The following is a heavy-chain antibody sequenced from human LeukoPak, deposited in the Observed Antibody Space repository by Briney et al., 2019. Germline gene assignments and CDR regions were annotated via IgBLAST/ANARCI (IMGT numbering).Heavy chain of an antibody. V-gene: IGHV4-34*01. Sequence: PSETLSLTCAVYGGSFSGYYWSWIRQPPGKGLEWIGEINHSGSTNYNPSLKSRVTISVDTFKNQFSLKLSSVTAADTAVYYCARGVPYGSGSYFPYYYYGMDVWGQGTTVTVSS. CDR1: GGSFSGYY. CDR3: ARGVPYGSGSYFPYYYYGMDV. CDR2: INHSGST. D-gene: IGHD3-10*01. J-gene: IGHJ6*02.